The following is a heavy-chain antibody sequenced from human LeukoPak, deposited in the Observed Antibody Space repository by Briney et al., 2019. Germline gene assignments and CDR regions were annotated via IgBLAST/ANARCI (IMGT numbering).Heavy chain of an antibody. CDR1: GFTFSSYA. CDR2: ISYDGSNK. J-gene: IGHJ6*03. Sequence: PGGSLRRSCAASGFTFSSYAMHWVRQAPGKGLGWVAVISYDGSNKYYADSVKGRFTISRDNSKNTLYLQMSSLRAEDTAVYYCARDAPDVVVVAATPGYYMDVWGKGTTVTISS. V-gene: IGHV3-30*04. D-gene: IGHD2-15*01. CDR3: ARDAPDVVVVAATPGYYMDV.